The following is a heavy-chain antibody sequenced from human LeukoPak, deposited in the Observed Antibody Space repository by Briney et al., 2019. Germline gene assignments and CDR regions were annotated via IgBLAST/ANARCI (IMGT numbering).Heavy chain of an antibody. D-gene: IGHD2-2*01. CDR2: ISYDGSNK. CDR3: ARVTSS. CDR1: GITFINHA. Sequence: GGSLRLSCAASGITFINHAMDWVRQAPGKGLEWVAVISYDGSNKYYADSVKGRFTISRDNSKNTLYLQMNSLRAEDTAVYYCARVTSSWGQGTLVTVSS. J-gene: IGHJ4*02. V-gene: IGHV3-30-3*01.